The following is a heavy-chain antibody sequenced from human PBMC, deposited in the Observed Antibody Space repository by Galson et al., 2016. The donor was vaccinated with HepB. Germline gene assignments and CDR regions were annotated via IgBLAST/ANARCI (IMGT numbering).Heavy chain of an antibody. CDR2: IYHSGST. D-gene: IGHD3-16*01. V-gene: IGHV4-4*02. Sequence: TLSLTCAVSGASISTSHWWTWVRQSPGGGLQWIGEIYHSGSTKYNPSLESRVTISLDKSKNHFPRKLFSVTAADTAVYYRAREAGMIPSLETARYYYYAMDVWGQGTMVTVSS. CDR1: GASISTSHW. CDR3: AREAGMIPSLETARYYYYAMDV. J-gene: IGHJ6*02.